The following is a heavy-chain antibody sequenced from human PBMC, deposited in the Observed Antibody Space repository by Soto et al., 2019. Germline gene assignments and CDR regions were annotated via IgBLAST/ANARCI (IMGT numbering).Heavy chain of an antibody. Sequence: GGSLRLSCTASGFTVSSNYMSWVRQAPGKGLEWVSVIYSGGTTYYADSVKGRLTISRDNSKNTLYLQMNSLRAEDTAVYYCARGGSASGGYYYYVMDVWGQGTTVTVSS. V-gene: IGHV3-66*01. CDR3: ARGGSASGGYYYYVMDV. D-gene: IGHD3-16*01. J-gene: IGHJ6*02. CDR2: IYSGGTT. CDR1: GFTVSSNY.